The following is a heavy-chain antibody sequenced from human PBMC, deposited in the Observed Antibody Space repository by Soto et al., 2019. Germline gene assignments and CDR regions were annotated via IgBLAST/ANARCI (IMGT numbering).Heavy chain of an antibody. CDR1: GDSIISTNW. V-gene: IGHV4-4*02. J-gene: IGHJ4*02. Sequence: PSETLSLTCAVSGDSIISTNWWHWVRQSPDKGLEWIGEIHHGGNINYNPSLKSRVTISMDKSKNQFSLKLNSVTAEDTAVYYCARESEDLTSNFDYWGQGTLVTVSS. CDR2: IHHGGNI. CDR3: ARESEDLTSNFDY.